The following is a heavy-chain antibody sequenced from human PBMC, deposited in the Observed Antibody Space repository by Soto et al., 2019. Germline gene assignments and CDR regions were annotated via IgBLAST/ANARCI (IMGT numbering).Heavy chain of an antibody. CDR2: IIPILGIA. J-gene: IGHJ5*02. Sequence: SVKVSCKAXVGTFSSYTISCVRHSHGQWLEWMGRIIPILGIANYAQKFQGRVTITADKSTSTAYMELRSLRSDDTAVYYCARVIAAAGSNWFDPWGQGTLVTVSS. CDR3: ARVIAAAGSNWFDP. D-gene: IGHD6-13*01. V-gene: IGHV1-69*02. CDR1: VGTFSSYT.